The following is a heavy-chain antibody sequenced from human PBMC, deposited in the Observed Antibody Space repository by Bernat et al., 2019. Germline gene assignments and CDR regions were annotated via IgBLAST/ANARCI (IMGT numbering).Heavy chain of an antibody. D-gene: IGHD3-10*01. CDR3: AEDGGYYYGSGSHNWFDP. J-gene: IGHJ5*02. CDR2: ISAYNGNT. Sequence: QVQLVQSGAEVKKPGASVKVSCKASGYTFTSHGISWVRQAPGQGLERMGWISAYNGNTNYAQKHQGRVTRTKDTSTSTAYMELRSLRSDDTAVYYWAEDGGYYYGSGSHNWFDPWGQGTLVTVSS. CDR1: GYTFTSHG. V-gene: IGHV1-18*01.